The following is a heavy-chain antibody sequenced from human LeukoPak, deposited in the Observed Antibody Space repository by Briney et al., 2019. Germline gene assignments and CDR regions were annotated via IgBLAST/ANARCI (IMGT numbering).Heavy chain of an antibody. CDR3: ARLSGYYGSGIDY. V-gene: IGHV4-59*13. Sequence: SETLSLTLTVPDGAISASYWSWIRQRPGKGLEWIGYIYYSGSTNYNPSLKSRVTISVDTSKNQFSLKLSSVTAADTAVYYCARLSGYYGSGIDYWGQGTLVTVSS. D-gene: IGHD3-10*01. J-gene: IGHJ4*02. CDR2: IYYSGST. CDR1: DGAISASY.